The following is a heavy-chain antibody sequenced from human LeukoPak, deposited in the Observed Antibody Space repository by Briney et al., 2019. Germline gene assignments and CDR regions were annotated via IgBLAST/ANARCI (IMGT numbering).Heavy chain of an antibody. Sequence: GGSLRLSCAASGFTFSDYYMTWIRQAPGKGLESVAYISGGGSVIVYADSVKGRFTISRDNAQNSLYLQMNSLTDEDTAVYYCSRDPRPCDYWGQGTLVTVSS. CDR3: SRDPRPCDY. V-gene: IGHV3-11*04. CDR1: GFTFSDYY. J-gene: IGHJ4*02. CDR2: ISGGGSVI.